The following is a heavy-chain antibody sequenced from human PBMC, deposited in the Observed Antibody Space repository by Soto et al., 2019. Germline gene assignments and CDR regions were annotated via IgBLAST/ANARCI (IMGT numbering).Heavy chain of an antibody. CDR1: GFTFSSYS. Sequence: GGSLRLSCAASGFTFSSYSMNWVRQAPGKGLEWVSSISSSSSYIYYADSVKGRFTISRDNAKNSLYLQMNSLRAEDTAVYYCARGRYCSGGSCHDAFEIWGQGTMVTVSS. D-gene: IGHD2-15*01. CDR3: ARGRYCSGGSCHDAFEI. CDR2: ISSSSSYI. V-gene: IGHV3-21*01. J-gene: IGHJ3*02.